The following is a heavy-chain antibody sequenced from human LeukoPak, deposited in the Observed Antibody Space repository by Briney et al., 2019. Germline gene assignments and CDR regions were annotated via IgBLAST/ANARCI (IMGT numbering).Heavy chain of an antibody. CDR2: IYTSGST. V-gene: IGHV4-4*07. CDR1: GGSISSYY. Sequence: SETLSLTFTVSGGSISSYYWSWIRQPAGKGLEWIGRIYTSGSTNYNPSLKSRVTMSVDTSKNQFSLKLSSVTAADTAVYYCARTEVVPAATFLGYMDVWGKGTTVTVSS. J-gene: IGHJ6*03. D-gene: IGHD2-2*01. CDR3: ARTEVVPAATFLGYMDV.